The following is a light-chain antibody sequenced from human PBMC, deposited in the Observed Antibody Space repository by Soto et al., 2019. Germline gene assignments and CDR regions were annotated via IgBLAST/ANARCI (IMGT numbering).Light chain of an antibody. CDR2: DAS. V-gene: IGKV3-11*01. CDR3: HQRQYWPPIT. Sequence: GERATLSCRTSQSVSNNYLAWYQQKPGQAPRLLISDASNRATGIPARFSGSGSGTDFTLTISSLEPEDFAVYYCHQRQYWPPITFGQGTRLEIK. J-gene: IGKJ5*01. CDR1: QSVSNNY.